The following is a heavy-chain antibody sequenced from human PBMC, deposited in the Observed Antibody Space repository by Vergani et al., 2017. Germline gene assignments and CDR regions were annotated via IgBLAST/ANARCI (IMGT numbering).Heavy chain of an antibody. CDR3: ARSRIAVAGTIDY. D-gene: IGHD6-19*01. J-gene: IGHJ4*02. CDR2: IIPILGIA. Sequence: QVQLVQSGAEVKKPGSSVKVSCKASGGTFSSYTISWVRQAPGQGLEWMGRIIPILGIANYAQKFQGRVTITADKSTSTAYMELSSLRSEDTAVYYCARSRIAVAGTIDYWGQGTLVTVSS. CDR1: GGTFSSYT. V-gene: IGHV1-69*02.